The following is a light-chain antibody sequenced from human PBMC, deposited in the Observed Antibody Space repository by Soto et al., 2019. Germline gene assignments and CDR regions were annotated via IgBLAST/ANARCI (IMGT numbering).Light chain of an antibody. Sequence: DIQMTQSPSSLSASVGDRVTISCRSSENIRNYLIWYRQKPGKAPELLMYVGSTLESGVPSRFSGSGLGTDFTRTIKSLQPEDFGVYYCQQSYIVPYTFGRGTSLDI. CDR1: ENIRNY. CDR3: QQSYIVPYT. V-gene: IGKV1-39*01. CDR2: VGS. J-gene: IGKJ2*01.